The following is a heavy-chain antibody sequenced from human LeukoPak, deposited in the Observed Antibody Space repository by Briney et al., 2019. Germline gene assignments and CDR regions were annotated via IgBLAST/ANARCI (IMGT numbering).Heavy chain of an antibody. D-gene: IGHD7-27*01. CDR2: IYYSGTT. CDR1: GGSISSSSYY. CDR3: ARQANPGDLDY. J-gene: IGHJ4*02. V-gene: IGHV4-39*01. Sequence: SETLSLTCTVSGGSISSSSYYWGWIRQPPGKGLEWIGSIYYSGTTYYNPSLKNRVTISVDTSKNQSSLKLISLTAAYAPVYYCARQANPGDLDYWGQGTLVTVSS.